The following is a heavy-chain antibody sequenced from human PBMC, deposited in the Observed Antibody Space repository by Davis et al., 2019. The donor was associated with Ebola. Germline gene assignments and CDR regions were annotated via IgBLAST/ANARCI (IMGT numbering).Heavy chain of an antibody. V-gene: IGHV4-59*01. Sequence: SETLSLTCTVSGGSISSYYWSWIRQPPGKGLEWIGYIYYSGSTHYNPSLKSRVTISVDTSKNQFSLKLSSVTAADTAVYYCARGGLTMVRGVMDYYYYYGMDVWGQGTTVTVSS. J-gene: IGHJ6*02. CDR1: GGSISSYY. CDR2: IYYSGST. CDR3: ARGGLTMVRGVMDYYYYYGMDV. D-gene: IGHD3-10*01.